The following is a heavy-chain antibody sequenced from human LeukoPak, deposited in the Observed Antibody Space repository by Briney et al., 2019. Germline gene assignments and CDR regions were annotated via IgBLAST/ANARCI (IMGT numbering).Heavy chain of an antibody. J-gene: IGHJ4*02. CDR3: ARDSSGWFDY. V-gene: IGHV3-48*01. CDR2: ISSSSSTI. Sequence: GGSLRLSCAASGFTFSSYGMYWVRQAPGKGLEWVSYISSSSSTIYYADSVKGRFTISRDNAKNSLYLQMNSLRAEDTAVYYCARDSSGWFDYWGQGTLVTVSS. D-gene: IGHD6-19*01. CDR1: GFTFSSYG.